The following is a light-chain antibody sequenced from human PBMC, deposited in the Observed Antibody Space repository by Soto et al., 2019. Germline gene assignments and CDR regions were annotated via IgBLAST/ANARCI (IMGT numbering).Light chain of an antibody. J-gene: IGLJ2*01. Sequence: QSVLTQSPSASGTPGQRVSISCSGSTSNIGTNTVSWYQHVPGTAPKLLIYSNVQRPSAVPGRFSGSKSGTSASLAISGLLSEDEADYYCATWDDSLNVVFGGGTKLTVL. CDR2: SNV. V-gene: IGLV1-44*01. CDR3: ATWDDSLNVV. CDR1: TSNIGTNT.